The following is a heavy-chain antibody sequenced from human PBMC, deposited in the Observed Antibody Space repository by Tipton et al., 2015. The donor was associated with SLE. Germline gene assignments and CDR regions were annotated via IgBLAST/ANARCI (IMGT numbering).Heavy chain of an antibody. J-gene: IGHJ3*02. V-gene: IGHV3-30*04. CDR2: ISYDGSNK. CDR1: GFTFSSYA. CDR3: AREGARIATVGAFEN. D-gene: IGHD3-3*01. Sequence: SLRLSCAASGFTFSSYAMHWVRQAPGKGLEWVAVISYDGSNKYYADSVKGRFTISRDNSKNTLYLQMNSLRAEDTAVYYCAREGARIATVGAFENWGQGTMVPVSS.